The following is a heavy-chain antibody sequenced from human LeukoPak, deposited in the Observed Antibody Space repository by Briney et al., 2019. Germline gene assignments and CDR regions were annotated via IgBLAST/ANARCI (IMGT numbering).Heavy chain of an antibody. Sequence: ASVKVSCKASGYTFTSYAMHWVRQAPGQRLEWMGWINASNGNTKYSQKFQGRVTITRDTSASTAYMELSSLRSDDTAVYYCARDGDYGDYVPYYYYGMDVWGQGTTVTVSS. CDR1: GYTFTSYA. J-gene: IGHJ6*02. CDR3: ARDGDYGDYVPYYYYGMDV. V-gene: IGHV1-3*01. CDR2: INASNGNT. D-gene: IGHD4-17*01.